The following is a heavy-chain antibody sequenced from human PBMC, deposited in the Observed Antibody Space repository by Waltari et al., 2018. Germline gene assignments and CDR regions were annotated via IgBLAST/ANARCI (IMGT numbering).Heavy chain of an antibody. J-gene: IGHJ4*02. CDR1: GFTFSISA. D-gene: IGHD6-25*01. CDR3: VKQRVRASPIFDY. V-gene: IGHV3-23*04. CDR2: ISVGGGTT. Sequence: EVQLVESGGGLVQPGGSLKLSCASSGFTFSISAMTWVRQAPGMGLEWVSDISVGGGTTYYADSVKGRFTISRDNSKNILYLQMNSLRAEDTAFYYCVKQRVRASPIFDYWGLGTLVTVSS.